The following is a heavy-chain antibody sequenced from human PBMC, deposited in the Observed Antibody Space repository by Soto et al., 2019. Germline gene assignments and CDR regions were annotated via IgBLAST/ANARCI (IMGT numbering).Heavy chain of an antibody. V-gene: IGHV4-59*01. CDR1: GGSISGYY. D-gene: IGHD6-13*01. Sequence: QVQLQESGPGLVKPSETLSLTCTVSGGSISGYYWSWIRQPPGKGLEWIGYTSYSGSTNYNPSLKSRVTISVDTSKNQFSLKLNSVTAADTAVYYCARASIPAAAFDSWGQGTLVTVSS. CDR2: TSYSGST. CDR3: ARASIPAAAFDS. J-gene: IGHJ4*02.